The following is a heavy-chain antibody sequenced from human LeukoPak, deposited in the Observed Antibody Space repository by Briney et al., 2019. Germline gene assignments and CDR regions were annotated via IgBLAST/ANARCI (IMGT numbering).Heavy chain of an antibody. Sequence: PSETLSLTCTVSGGSISTTTYYWGWIRQPPGKGLTWIGSIYYSGSTYYNPSLKSRASISVDTSKNQFSLRLRSVTAADTALYYCARAGYYAKGGYDYYYYMDVWGKGTTVTVSS. D-gene: IGHD2-8*01. CDR2: IYYSGST. CDR3: ARAGYYAKGGYDYYYYMDV. V-gene: IGHV4-39*07. CDR1: GGSISTTTYY. J-gene: IGHJ6*03.